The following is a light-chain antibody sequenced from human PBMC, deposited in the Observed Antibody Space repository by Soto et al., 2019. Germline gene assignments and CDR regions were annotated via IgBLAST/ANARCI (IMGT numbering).Light chain of an antibody. CDR1: QSVDSTY. CDR2: DAS. Sequence: EIVLTQSPGTLCLSPGDRATLSCRASQSVDSTYLAWYQQKPGQAPRLLIYDASTRATGIPDRFSGSGSGTDFTLTISRLEPEDFAVYYCQQYGSSGTFGQGTKVDIK. V-gene: IGKV3-20*01. CDR3: QQYGSSGT. J-gene: IGKJ1*01.